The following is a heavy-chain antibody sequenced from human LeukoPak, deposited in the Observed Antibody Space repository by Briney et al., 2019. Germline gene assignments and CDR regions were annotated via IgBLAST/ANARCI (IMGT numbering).Heavy chain of an antibody. CDR2: ISSSGSTI. CDR3: ARRPSTYYYDSSGYSAAFDI. V-gene: IGHV3-11*01. J-gene: IGHJ3*02. CDR1: GFTFSNYV. Sequence: PGGSLRLSCAASGFTFSNYVMSWVRQAPGKGLEWVSYISSSGSTIYYADSVKGRFTISRDNAKNSLYLQMNSLRAEDTAVYYCARRPSTYYYDSSGYSAAFDIWGQGTMVTVSS. D-gene: IGHD3-22*01.